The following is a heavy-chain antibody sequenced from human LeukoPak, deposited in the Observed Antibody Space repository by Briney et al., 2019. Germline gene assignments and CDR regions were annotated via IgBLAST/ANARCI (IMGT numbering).Heavy chain of an antibody. V-gene: IGHV3-23*01. J-gene: IGHJ4*02. CDR1: GFTFSSYA. Sequence: PGGSLRLSCAASGFTFSSYAMSWVRQAPGKGLEWVSAISGSGGSTYYADSVKGRFTISRGNSKNTLYLQMNSLRAEDTAVYYCATKPYYYGSGSYLTHPNFDYWGQGTLVTVSS. D-gene: IGHD3-10*01. CDR3: ATKPYYYGSGSYLTHPNFDY. CDR2: ISGSGGST.